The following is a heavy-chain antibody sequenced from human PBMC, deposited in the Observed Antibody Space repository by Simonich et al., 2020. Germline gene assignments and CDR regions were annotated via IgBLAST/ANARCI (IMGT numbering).Heavy chain of an antibody. CDR1: GFTFSSYA. V-gene: IGHV3-30*04. CDR2: ISYDGSNK. D-gene: IGHD2-15*01. J-gene: IGHJ3*02. Sequence: QVQLVESGGGVVQPGRSLRLSCAASGFTFSSYAMHWVRQAPGKGLKLVAVISYDGSNKYYADYVKGRFTISRDNSKNTLYRQMNSLRAEDTAVYYCAREGLLLDAFDIWGQGTMVTVSS. CDR3: AREGLLLDAFDI.